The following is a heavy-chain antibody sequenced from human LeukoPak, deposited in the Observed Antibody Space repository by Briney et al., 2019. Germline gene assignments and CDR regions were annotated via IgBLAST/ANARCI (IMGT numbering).Heavy chain of an antibody. D-gene: IGHD2-21*02. CDR3: ARDPVNCGGDCYQA. CDR2: ISSSGSTR. CDR1: GFTFSGFE. J-gene: IGHJ5*02. V-gene: IGHV3-48*03. Sequence: GGSLRLSCAASGFTFSGFEMNWVRQAPGKGLEWVSYISSSGSTRYYADSVEGRFTVSRDNAKNSLYLQMNSLRAEDTAVYYCARDPVNCGGDCYQAWGQGTLVTDSS.